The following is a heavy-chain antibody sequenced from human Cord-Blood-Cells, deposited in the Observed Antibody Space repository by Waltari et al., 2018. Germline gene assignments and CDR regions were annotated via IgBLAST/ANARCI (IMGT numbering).Heavy chain of an antibody. Sequence: QLQLQESGPGLVKPSETLSLTCTVSGGSISSSSYYWGLIRQPPGQGLGWIGSIYYSGSPTSNPSLKSRVTISVDTSKNQFSLKLSSVTAADTAVYYCVHYDFTRGDYFDYWGQGTLVTVSS. V-gene: IGHV4-39*01. D-gene: IGHD3-22*01. CDR1: GGSISSSSYY. CDR3: VHYDFTRGDYFDY. J-gene: IGHJ4*02. CDR2: IYYSGSP.